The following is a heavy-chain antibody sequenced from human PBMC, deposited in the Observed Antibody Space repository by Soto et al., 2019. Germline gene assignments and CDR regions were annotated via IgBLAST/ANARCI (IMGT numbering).Heavy chain of an antibody. Sequence: QAQLVQSGAEVRKPGSSVKVSCKASGGTFSNYAISWVRQAPGEGLEWMGGFVPIFGTVNYAQKFQCRGTNSAEESTTPASMELSNLISEDTAVYYCARVQAVPGIYNYYGLDVWGQGTTVTGS. D-gene: IGHD6-19*01. CDR1: GGTFSNYA. CDR2: FVPIFGTV. J-gene: IGHJ6*02. V-gene: IGHV1-69*12. CDR3: ARVQAVPGIYNYYGLDV.